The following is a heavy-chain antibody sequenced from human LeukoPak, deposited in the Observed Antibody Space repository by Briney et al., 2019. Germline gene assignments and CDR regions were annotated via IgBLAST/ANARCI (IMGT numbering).Heavy chain of an antibody. CDR3: ARGGYCSSTSCYGAYYYYYYMDV. CDR2: FNPNSGGT. V-gene: IGHV1-2*02. Sequence: GASVKVSCKASGYTFTGYYMHWVRQAPGQGLGWMGWFNPNSGGTNYAQKFQGRVTMTRDTSISTAYMELSRLRSDDTAVYYCARGGYCSSTSCYGAYYYYYYMDVWGKGTTVTVSS. J-gene: IGHJ6*03. D-gene: IGHD2-2*01. CDR1: GYTFTGYY.